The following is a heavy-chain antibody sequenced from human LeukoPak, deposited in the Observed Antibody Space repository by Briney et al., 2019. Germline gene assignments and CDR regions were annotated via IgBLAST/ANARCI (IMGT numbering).Heavy chain of an antibody. Sequence: PSETLSLTCTVSGGSISSYYWSWIRQPPGKGLEWIGYIYYSGSTNCNPSLKSRVTISVDTSKNQFSLKLSSVTAADTAVYYCARSYCSGGSCYYYYYGMDVWGQGTTVTVSS. CDR3: ARSYCSGGSCYYYYYGMDV. D-gene: IGHD2-15*01. CDR1: GGSISSYY. V-gene: IGHV4-59*01. CDR2: IYYSGST. J-gene: IGHJ6*02.